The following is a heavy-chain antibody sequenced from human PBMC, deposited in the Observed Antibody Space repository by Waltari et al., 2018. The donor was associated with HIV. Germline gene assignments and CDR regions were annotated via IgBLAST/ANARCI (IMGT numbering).Heavy chain of an antibody. V-gene: IGHV4-31*11. CDR1: GVSINIGGYY. D-gene: IGHD2-15*01. J-gene: IGHJ4*02. Sequence: QVQLQESGPGLLRPSQTLSLTCAVSGVSINIGGYYWSWVRQHPGTGLEWIGHIYNNGNTYYNPSPQSRVTISLDTSQHQFSLKLNSLTAADTAVYYCARGRKGYLGIEDFDFWGPGTLVTVSS. CDR3: ARGRKGYLGIEDFDF. CDR2: IYNNGNT.